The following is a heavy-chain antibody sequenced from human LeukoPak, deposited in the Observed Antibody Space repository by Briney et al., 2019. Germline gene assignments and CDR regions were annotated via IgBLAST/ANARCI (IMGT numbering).Heavy chain of an antibody. Sequence: SETLSLTCTVSGGSISSYSWSWIRQPPGKGLEWIGYIYHSGSTYYNPSLKSRVTISVDRSKNQFSLKLSSVTAADTAVYYCARETIEIDAFDIWGQGTMVTVSS. CDR2: IYHSGST. J-gene: IGHJ3*02. V-gene: IGHV4-30-2*01. CDR1: GGSISSYS. CDR3: ARETIEIDAFDI.